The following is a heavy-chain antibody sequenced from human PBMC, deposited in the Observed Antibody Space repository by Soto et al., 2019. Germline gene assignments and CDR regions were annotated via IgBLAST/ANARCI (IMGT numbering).Heavy chain of an antibody. J-gene: IGHJ6*02. CDR3: ARLDLTDYYYYGMDV. D-gene: IGHD3-9*01. Sequence: GESLKISCKGSGYSFTSYWIGWVRQMPGKGLEWIGIIYPGDSDTRYSPSFQGQVTISADKSISTAYLQWSSLKASDTAMYYCARLDLTDYYYYGMDVWGQGTTVTVSS. V-gene: IGHV5-51*01. CDR1: GYSFTSYW. CDR2: IYPGDSDT.